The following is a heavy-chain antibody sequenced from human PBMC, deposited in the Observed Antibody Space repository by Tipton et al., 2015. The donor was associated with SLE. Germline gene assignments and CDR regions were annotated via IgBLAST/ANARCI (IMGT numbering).Heavy chain of an antibody. J-gene: IGHJ4*02. CDR2: IRYDGSNK. D-gene: IGHD3-9*01. CDR3: AKEGYDILTFDY. CDR1: GFTFSSYG. Sequence: GSLRLSCVASGFTFSSYGMHWVRQAPGKGLEWVAFIRYDGSNKYYADSVKGRFTISRDNSKNTLYLQMNSLRAEDTAVYYCAKEGYDILTFDYWGQGTLVTVSS. V-gene: IGHV3-30*02.